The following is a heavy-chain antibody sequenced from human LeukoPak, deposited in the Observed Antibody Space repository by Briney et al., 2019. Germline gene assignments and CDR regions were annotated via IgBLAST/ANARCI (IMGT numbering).Heavy chain of an antibody. D-gene: IGHD2-8*01. V-gene: IGHV3-48*01. CDR1: GFTFSSYS. Sequence: QSGGSLRLSCAASGFTFSSYSMNWVRQAPGKGLEWVSYISSSSSTIYYADSVKGRFTISRDNSKSTLYLQMNSLRAEDTAVYYCAKGVGYCTNGVCPGHIAAAGTHFDYWGQGTLVTVSS. CDR2: ISSSSSTI. J-gene: IGHJ4*02. CDR3: AKGVGYCTNGVCPGHIAAAGTHFDY.